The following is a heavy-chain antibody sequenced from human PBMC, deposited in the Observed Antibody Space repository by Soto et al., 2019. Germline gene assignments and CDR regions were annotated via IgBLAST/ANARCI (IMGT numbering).Heavy chain of an antibody. Sequence: GGSLRLSCTASGFTFSSYAMSWVRQAPGKGLEWVSAISGSGGSTYYADSVKGRFTISRDNSKNTLYLQMNSLRAEDTAVYYCAKDHDYGDYYYFDYWGQGTLVTVSS. CDR3: AKDHDYGDYYYFDY. J-gene: IGHJ4*02. CDR2: ISGSGGST. V-gene: IGHV3-23*01. CDR1: GFTFSSYA. D-gene: IGHD4-17*01.